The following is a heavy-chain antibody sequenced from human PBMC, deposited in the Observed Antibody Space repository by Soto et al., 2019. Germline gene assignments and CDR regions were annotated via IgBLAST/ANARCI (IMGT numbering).Heavy chain of an antibody. V-gene: IGHV3-33*01. J-gene: IGHJ6*02. CDR3: ARRALWFGGYGMDV. CDR1: GFTFSSYG. D-gene: IGHD3-10*01. CDR2: IWYDGSNK. Sequence: QVQLVESGGGMVQPGRSLRLSCAASGFTFSSYGMHWVRQAPGKGLEWVAVIWYDGSNKYYADSVKGRFTISRDNSKNTLYLQMNSLRAEDTAVYYCARRALWFGGYGMDVWGQGTTVTVSS.